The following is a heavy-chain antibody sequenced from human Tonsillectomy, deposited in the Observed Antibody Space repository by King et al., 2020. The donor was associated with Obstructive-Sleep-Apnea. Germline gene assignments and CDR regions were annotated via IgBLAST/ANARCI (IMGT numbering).Heavy chain of an antibody. CDR1: GFTFSSYS. Sequence: VQLVESGGGLVKPGGSLRLSCAASGFTFSSYSMNWVRQAPGKGLEWVSSISSSSSYIYYADSVKGRFTISRDNAKNSLYLQMNSLRAEDTAVYYCARDMNYYDSSGYNAIDYWGQGTLVTASS. CDR3: ARDMNYYDSSGYNAIDY. D-gene: IGHD3-22*01. J-gene: IGHJ4*02. CDR2: ISSSSSYI. V-gene: IGHV3-21*01.